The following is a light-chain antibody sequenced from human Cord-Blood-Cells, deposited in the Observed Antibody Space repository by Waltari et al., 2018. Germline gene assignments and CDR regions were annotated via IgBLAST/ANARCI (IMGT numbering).Light chain of an antibody. CDR3: SSYTSSSTLV. Sequence: QSALTQPASASGSPGQSITISCTGTSSDVGGYNYVYWYQQHPGKAPKLMIYDVSNRPSGVSNRFSGSKSGNTASLTISGLQAEDEADYYCSSYTSSSTLVFGTGTKVTVL. J-gene: IGLJ1*01. CDR2: DVS. V-gene: IGLV2-14*01. CDR1: SSDVGGYNY.